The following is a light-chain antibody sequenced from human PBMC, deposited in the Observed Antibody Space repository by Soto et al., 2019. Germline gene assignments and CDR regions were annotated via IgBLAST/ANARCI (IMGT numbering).Light chain of an antibody. Sequence: QTVVTQPPSVSGAPGQRVTISCTGSSSNIGAGYDVHWYQQLPGTAPKLLIYDNNKRPSGVPDRFSGSKSGTSVSLAITGLQAEDEADYYCQSYDSSLSVVVFGGGTQLTVL. J-gene: IGLJ2*01. CDR3: QSYDSSLSVVV. V-gene: IGLV1-40*01. CDR1: SSNIGAGYD. CDR2: DNN.